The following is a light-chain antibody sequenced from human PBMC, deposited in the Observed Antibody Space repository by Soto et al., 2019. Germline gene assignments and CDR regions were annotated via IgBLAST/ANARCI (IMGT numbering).Light chain of an antibody. CDR2: GVS. Sequence: QSALTQPRSVSESPGQPVTISCTGTSSDVGGYGYLSWYQQHPGKAPKLLIYGVSERPSGVPDRFSGSKSGSTASLTISGLQAEDEADYYCCSYSDTYTYVFGTGTKLTVL. J-gene: IGLJ1*01. CDR1: SSDVGGYGY. V-gene: IGLV2-11*01. CDR3: CSYSDTYTYV.